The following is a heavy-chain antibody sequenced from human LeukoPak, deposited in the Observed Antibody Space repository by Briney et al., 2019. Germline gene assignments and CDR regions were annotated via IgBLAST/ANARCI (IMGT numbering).Heavy chain of an antibody. J-gene: IGHJ6*03. CDR1: GYTFTSYD. Sequence: ASVKVSCKASGYTFTSYDINWVRQATGQGLEWMGWMNPNSGNTGYAQKFQGRVTITRNTSISTAYMELSSLRSEDTAVYYCARYSYYYYYMDVWGKGTTVTVSS. CDR2: MNPNSGNT. D-gene: IGHD2-15*01. V-gene: IGHV1-8*03. CDR3: ARYSYYYYYMDV.